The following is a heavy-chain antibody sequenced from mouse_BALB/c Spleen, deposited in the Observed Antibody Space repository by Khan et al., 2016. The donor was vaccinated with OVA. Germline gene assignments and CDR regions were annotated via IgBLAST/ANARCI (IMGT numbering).Heavy chain of an antibody. CDR1: GSSIPSDYA. D-gene: IGHD2-1*01. Sequence: VQLKESGPGLVKPSQSLALTCTVSGSSIPSDYAWNWIRQFPGSKLEWMGYIRNSGNTSYNPSHKSRITITRDTSKNQFFLQLNSVTTEDTATYYCARDGNWYFDVWGAGTTVTVSS. CDR2: IRNSGNT. V-gene: IGHV3-2*02. CDR3: ARDGNWYFDV. J-gene: IGHJ1*01.